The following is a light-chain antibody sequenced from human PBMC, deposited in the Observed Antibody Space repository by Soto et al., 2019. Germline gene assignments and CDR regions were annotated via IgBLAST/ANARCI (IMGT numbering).Light chain of an antibody. CDR3: HQYHLWPS. V-gene: IGKV3-15*01. CDR1: QSVSSN. Sequence: EIVMTQSPATLSVSPGERATLSCRASQSVSSNLAWYQQKPGQVPRLLIYDAATRATGIPARFSGSGSGTEFTLTISSLQSEEFAVYYCHQYHLWPSFGGGTKVDIK. CDR2: DAA. J-gene: IGKJ4*01.